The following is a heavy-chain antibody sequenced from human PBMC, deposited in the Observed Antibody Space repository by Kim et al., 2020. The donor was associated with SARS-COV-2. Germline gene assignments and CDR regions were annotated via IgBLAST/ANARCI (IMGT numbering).Heavy chain of an antibody. CDR1: GFNFKNFG. CDR2: ISYEGSKK. V-gene: IGHV3-30*18. Sequence: GGSLRLSCAASGFNFKNFGMHWVRQAPGKGLEWVAVISYEGSKKYYAESLKGRFTISRDNSKNMVYLQMNSLTSEDTAVYFCAKPAVLRWFGEGRGYFDLGGEGALVSLSS. CDR3: AKPAVLRWFGEGRGYFDL. J-gene: IGHJ4*02. D-gene: IGHD3-10*01.